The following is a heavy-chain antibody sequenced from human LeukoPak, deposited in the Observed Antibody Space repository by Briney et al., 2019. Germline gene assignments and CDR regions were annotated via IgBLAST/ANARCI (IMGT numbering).Heavy chain of an antibody. CDR2: IKQDGSEK. V-gene: IGHV3-7*01. CDR3: ASSLYGVGYNYVGYFDL. D-gene: IGHD5-24*01. J-gene: IGHJ2*01. CDR1: GFTFSSYW. Sequence: PGGSLRLSCAASGFTFSSYWMSWVRQAPGKGLEWVANIKQDGSEKYYVDSVKGRFTISRDNAKNSLYLQMNSLRAEDTAVYYCASSLYGVGYNYVGYFDLWGRGTLVTVSS.